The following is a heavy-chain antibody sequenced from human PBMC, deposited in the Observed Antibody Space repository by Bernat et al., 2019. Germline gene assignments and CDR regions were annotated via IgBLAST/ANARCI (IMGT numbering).Heavy chain of an antibody. CDR2: ISSSSSYT. V-gene: IGHV3-11*05. J-gene: IGHJ6*03. CDR3: ARGTSTSAPYMDV. Sequence: QVQLVEAGGGLVKPGWSLILSCAAAGFTFSDYYMSWIRQAPGKGLDWVSYISSSSSYTNYADSVKGRFTISRDNAKNSLYLQMNSLRAEDTAVYYCARGTSTSAPYMDVCGKGTTVTVSS. CDR1: GFTFSDYY.